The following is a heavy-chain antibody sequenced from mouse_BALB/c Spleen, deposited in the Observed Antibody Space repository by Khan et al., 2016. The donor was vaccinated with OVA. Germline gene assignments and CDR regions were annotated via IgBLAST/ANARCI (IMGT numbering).Heavy chain of an antibody. V-gene: IGHV1S136*01. Sequence: VQLKQSGPELVKPGASVKMSCKASGYTFTSYVIHWVKQKPGQGLEWIGYIYPYNDGTKYNEKFKGKATLTSDKSSSTAYMELSSLTSEDSAVYYWARNYRSDVYFDYWGQGTTLTVSS. J-gene: IGHJ2*01. CDR3: ARNYRSDVYFDY. D-gene: IGHD2-14*01. CDR1: GYTFTSYV. CDR2: IYPYNDGT.